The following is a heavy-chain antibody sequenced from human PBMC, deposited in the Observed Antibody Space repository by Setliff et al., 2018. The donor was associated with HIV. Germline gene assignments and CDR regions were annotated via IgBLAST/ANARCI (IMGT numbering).Heavy chain of an antibody. D-gene: IGHD3-10*01. CDR3: TKGHYTTSG. Sequence: PGGSLRLSCAASGLTFSTYTMNWVRQAPGKGLEWVSSISSGSTYIYYADSLKGRFTIFRDNAKNSLYLLMNSLRAEDTAVYYCTKGHYTTSGWGQGTVVTVSS. J-gene: IGHJ4*02. CDR1: GLTFSTYT. V-gene: IGHV3-21*01. CDR2: ISSGSTYI.